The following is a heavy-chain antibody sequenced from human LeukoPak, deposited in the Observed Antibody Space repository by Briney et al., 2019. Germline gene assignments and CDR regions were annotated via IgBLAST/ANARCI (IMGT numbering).Heavy chain of an antibody. CDR3: ARELSSSVDY. CDR2: IYPGDSDT. J-gene: IGHJ4*02. CDR1: GYSFSTYW. V-gene: IGHV5-51*01. D-gene: IGHD2-2*01. Sequence: GESLKISCKGSGYSFSTYWIGWVRQMPGKSLEWMGSIYPGDSDTRYSPSFQGQVTISADKSISTAYLQWSSLKASDTAMYYCARELSSSVDYWGQGTLVTVSS.